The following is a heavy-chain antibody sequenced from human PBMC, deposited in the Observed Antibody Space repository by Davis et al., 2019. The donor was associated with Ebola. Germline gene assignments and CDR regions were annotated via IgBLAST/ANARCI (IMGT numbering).Heavy chain of an antibody. CDR2: ISSSGSTI. V-gene: IGHV3-48*04. CDR1: GFTFSSYW. D-gene: IGHD1-14*01. CDR3: ARGPSTGNSFSY. J-gene: IGHJ4*02. Sequence: GGSLRLSCAASGFTFSSYWMHWVRQAPGKGLEWVSYISSSGSTIYYADSVKGRFTISRDNAKNTLYLQMNSLRAEDTAVYYCARGPSTGNSFSYWGQGTLVTVSS.